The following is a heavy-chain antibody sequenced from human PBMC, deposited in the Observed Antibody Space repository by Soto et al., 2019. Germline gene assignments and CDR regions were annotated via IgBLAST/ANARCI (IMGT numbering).Heavy chain of an antibody. CDR2: ILGNGEDT. CDR1: GFTLSSYA. CDR3: ARLPGSTAPRPDY. Sequence: GGSLRLSCAASGFTLSSYAMTWVRQAPGRGLQWVATILGNGEDTYYADSVKGRFTISSDSSKNTLYLQMNSLRAEDTAVYYCARLPGSTAPRPDYWGRGTLVTVSS. J-gene: IGHJ4*02. V-gene: IGHV3-23*01. D-gene: IGHD6-6*01.